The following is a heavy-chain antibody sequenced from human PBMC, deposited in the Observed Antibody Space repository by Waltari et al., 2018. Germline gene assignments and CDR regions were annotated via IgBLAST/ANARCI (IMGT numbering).Heavy chain of an antibody. CDR2: INHSGST. CDR3: ARRPVGYCSSTSCYYYYGMDV. V-gene: IGHV4-34*01. Sequence: QVQLQQWGAGLLKPSETLSLTCAVYGGSFSGYYWSWIRQPPGKGLEWIGEINHSGSTNENPSLKSRVTISVDTSKNQFSRKLSSVTAADTAVYYCARRPVGYCSSTSCYYYYGMDVWGQGTTVTVSS. D-gene: IGHD2-2*01. J-gene: IGHJ6*02. CDR1: GGSFSGYY.